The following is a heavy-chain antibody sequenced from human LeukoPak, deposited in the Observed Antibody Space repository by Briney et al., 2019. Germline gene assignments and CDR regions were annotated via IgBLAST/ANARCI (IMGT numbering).Heavy chain of an antibody. V-gene: IGHV1-69*06. CDR1: GGTFGSYA. CDR3: ARGRDYYYDSSGYYFGFWYFDL. Sequence: SVKVSCKASGGTFGSYAISWVRQAPGQGLEWMGGIIPIFGTANYAQKFQGRVTITADKSTSTAYMELSSLRSEDTAVYYCARGRDYYYDSSGYYFGFWYFDLWGRGTLVTVSS. D-gene: IGHD3-22*01. J-gene: IGHJ2*01. CDR2: IIPIFGTA.